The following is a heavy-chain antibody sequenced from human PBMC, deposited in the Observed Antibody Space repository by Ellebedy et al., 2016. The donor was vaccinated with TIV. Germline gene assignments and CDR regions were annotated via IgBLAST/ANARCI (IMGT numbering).Heavy chain of an antibody. D-gene: IGHD2-21*01. V-gene: IGHV3-23*01. Sequence: GESLKISCAASGFTVSNSVMSWVRQAPGKGLEWVSAISDGGSITYYADSVTGRFTISRDNSKNTLYLQMNSLRAEDTAVYYCTRGGATFDYWGQGTRVTVSS. CDR3: TRGGATFDY. J-gene: IGHJ4*02. CDR1: GFTVSNSV. CDR2: ISDGGSIT.